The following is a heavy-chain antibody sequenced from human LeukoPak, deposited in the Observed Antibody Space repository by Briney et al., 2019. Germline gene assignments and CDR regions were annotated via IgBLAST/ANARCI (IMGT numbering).Heavy chain of an antibody. Sequence: ASVKVSCKASGYTFTSYAMHWVRQAPGQRLEWMGWINAGNGNTKYSQKFQGRVTITRDTSASTAYMELSSLRSEDTAVYYCARDGGSVPPWNYGMDVWGKGTTVTVSS. CDR1: GYTFTSYA. D-gene: IGHD2-2*01. CDR2: INAGNGNT. J-gene: IGHJ6*04. CDR3: ARDGGSVPPWNYGMDV. V-gene: IGHV1-3*01.